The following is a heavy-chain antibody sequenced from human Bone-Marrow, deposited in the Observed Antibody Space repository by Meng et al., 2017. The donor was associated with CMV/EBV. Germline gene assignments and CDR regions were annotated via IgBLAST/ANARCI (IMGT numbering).Heavy chain of an antibody. Sequence: GGSLRLSCVASGFPFSTYGMHWVRQTPGKGLEWVAVVWYDGSNTQYGDSVKGRFTISRDNSKKTLYLQMNSLRSEDTAVYYCARGSNDILTGYTYWGQGTLVTVSS. J-gene: IGHJ4*02. CDR2: VWYDGSNT. D-gene: IGHD3-9*01. CDR1: GFPFSTYG. V-gene: IGHV3-33*01. CDR3: ARGSNDILTGYTY.